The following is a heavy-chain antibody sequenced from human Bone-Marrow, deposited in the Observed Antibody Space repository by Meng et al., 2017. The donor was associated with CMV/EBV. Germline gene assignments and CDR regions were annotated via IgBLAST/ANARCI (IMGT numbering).Heavy chain of an antibody. CDR2: ISSSSYI. CDR3: ARRYYYDRSGYPYYFDY. CDR1: GFTFSSYS. J-gene: IGHJ4*02. D-gene: IGHD3-22*01. Sequence: GGSLRLSCAASGFTFSSYSMNWVRQAPGKGLEWVSSISSSSYIYYADSVKGRFTISRDNAKNSLYLQMNSLRAEDTAVYYCARRYYYDRSGYPYYFDYWGQGTLVTVSS. V-gene: IGHV3-21*01.